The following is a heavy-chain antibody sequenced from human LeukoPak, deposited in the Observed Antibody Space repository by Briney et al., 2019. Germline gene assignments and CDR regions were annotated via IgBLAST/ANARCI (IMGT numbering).Heavy chain of an antibody. Sequence: ASVKVACKAPGYTFTGYYIHWVRQAPGQGLEWMGWINPNSGGTNYAQNFQGRVTLPRDTSISTAYMELSRLRSDDTAAYYCVLSAAGYYFAYWGQGTLVTVSS. CDR3: VLSAAGYYFAY. CDR2: INPNSGGT. J-gene: IGHJ4*02. CDR1: GYTFTGYY. D-gene: IGHD6-13*01. V-gene: IGHV1-2*02.